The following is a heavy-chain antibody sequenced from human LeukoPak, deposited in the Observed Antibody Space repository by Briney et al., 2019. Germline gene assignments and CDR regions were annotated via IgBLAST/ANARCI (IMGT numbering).Heavy chain of an antibody. CDR1: GGSISSYY. D-gene: IGHD4-23*01. CDR3: ARGGYGASSGFDY. J-gene: IGHJ4*02. CDR2: IYYSGST. V-gene: IGHV4-59*12. Sequence: SETLSLTCTVSGGSISSYYGSWIRQPPGKGLEWIGYIYYSGSTNYNPSLKSRVTMSVDTSKNQFSLNLGSVTAADTAVYYCARGGYGASSGFDYWGQGTLVTVSS.